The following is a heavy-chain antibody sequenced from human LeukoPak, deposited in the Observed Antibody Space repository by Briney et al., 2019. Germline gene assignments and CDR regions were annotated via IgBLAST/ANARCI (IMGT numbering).Heavy chain of an antibody. Sequence: SSETLSLTCTVSGASLSSYYWGWIRQPPGKGLEWIGYIYYSGSTDYNPSLKSRVTISVDTSKNQFSLKLSSVTAADTAVYYCARQGGAVAGRAVDYWGQGTLVTVSS. J-gene: IGHJ4*02. CDR3: ARQGGAVAGRAVDY. CDR2: IYYSGST. CDR1: GASLSSYY. V-gene: IGHV4-59*08. D-gene: IGHD6-19*01.